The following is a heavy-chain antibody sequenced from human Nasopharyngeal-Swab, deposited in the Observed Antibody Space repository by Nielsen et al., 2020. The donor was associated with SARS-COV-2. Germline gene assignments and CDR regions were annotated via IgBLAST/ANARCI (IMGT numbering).Heavy chain of an antibody. J-gene: IGHJ4*02. CDR1: GGSFSGYY. V-gene: IGHV4-34*01. Sequence: SGTLSLTCAVYGGSFSGYYWSWIRQPPGKGLEWIGEINHSGSTNYNPSLKSRVTISVDTSKNQFSLKLSSVTAADTAVYYCARSGGVGVGATTYVLDWGQGTLVTVSS. D-gene: IGHD1-26*01. CDR2: INHSGST. CDR3: ARSGGVGVGATTYVLD.